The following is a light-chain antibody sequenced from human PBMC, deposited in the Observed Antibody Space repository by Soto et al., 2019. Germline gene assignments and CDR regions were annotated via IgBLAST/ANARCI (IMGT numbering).Light chain of an antibody. CDR2: DIS. CDR1: SSDVGDYNY. J-gene: IGLJ2*01. CDR3: NSYTSSSTLVV. Sequence: QSVLTQPASVSGSPGQSITISCTGTSSDVGDYNYVSWYQQHPGKAPKLMIYDISHRPSGVSNRFSGSKSGNTASLTISGLQAEDEADYYCNSYTSSSTLVVFGGGTMVTVL. V-gene: IGLV2-14*01.